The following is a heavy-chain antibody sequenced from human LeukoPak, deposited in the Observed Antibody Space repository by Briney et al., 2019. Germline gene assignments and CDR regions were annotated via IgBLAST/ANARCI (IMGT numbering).Heavy chain of an antibody. CDR1: GGSFSGYY. CDR2: INHSGST. V-gene: IGHV4-34*01. J-gene: IGHJ5*02. D-gene: IGHD6-6*01. Sequence: SDTLSLTCAVYGGSFSGYYWSWIRQPPGKGLEWIGEINHSGSTNYNPSLKSRVTISVDTSKNQFSLKLSSVTAADTAVYYCARAPPRIAARPISNWFDPWGQGTLVTVSS. CDR3: ARAPPRIAARPISNWFDP.